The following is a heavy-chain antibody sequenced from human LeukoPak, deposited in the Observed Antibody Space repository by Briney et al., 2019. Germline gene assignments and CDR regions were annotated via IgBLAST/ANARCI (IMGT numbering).Heavy chain of an antibody. J-gene: IGHJ4*02. CDR2: IWYDGSNK. V-gene: IGHV3-33*01. CDR1: GFTFSSYG. Sequence: GGSLRLSCAASGFTFSSYGMHWVRQAPGKGREGVAVIWYDGSNKYYADSVKGRFTISRDNSKNTLYLQMNSQRAEDTAVYYCARDPRKNKKIAVAAPFDYWGQGTLVTVSS. D-gene: IGHD6-19*01. CDR3: ARDPRKNKKIAVAAPFDY.